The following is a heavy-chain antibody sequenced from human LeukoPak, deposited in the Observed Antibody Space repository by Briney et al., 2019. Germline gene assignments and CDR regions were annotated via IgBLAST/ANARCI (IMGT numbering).Heavy chain of an antibody. D-gene: IGHD2-2*02. Sequence: GGSLRLSCAASGFTFSSYSMNWVRQAPGKGLEGVSPISIIRSYIYYADSVKGRFTISRDNAKNSLYMQMNSLRAEDTAVYYCAREDIVVVPAAIEGYYYYYMDVWGKGTTVTVSS. V-gene: IGHV3-21*01. CDR3: AREDIVVVPAAIEGYYYYYMDV. J-gene: IGHJ6*03. CDR2: ISIIRSYI. CDR1: GFTFSSYS.